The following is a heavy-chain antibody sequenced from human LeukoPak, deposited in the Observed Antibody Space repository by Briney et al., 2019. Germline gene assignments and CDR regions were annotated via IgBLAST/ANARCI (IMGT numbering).Heavy chain of an antibody. CDR3: ARALYGGRTYYFDY. CDR2: IYYSGST. Sequence: SETLSLTCTVSGGSISSYYWSWIRPPPGKGLEWIGYIYYSGSTNYNPSLKSRVTISVDTSKNQFSLKLSSVTAADTAVYYCARALYGGRTYYFDYWGQGTLVTVSS. J-gene: IGHJ4*02. CDR1: GGSISSYY. V-gene: IGHV4-59*08. D-gene: IGHD5-12*01.